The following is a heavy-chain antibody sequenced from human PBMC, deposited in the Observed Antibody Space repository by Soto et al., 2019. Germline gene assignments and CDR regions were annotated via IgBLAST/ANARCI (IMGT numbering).Heavy chain of an antibody. CDR2: IFTSGNT. CDR1: GGSMNDYY. J-gene: IGHJ6*02. V-gene: IGHV4-4*07. Sequence: ASETLSLTCTVSGGSMNDYYWSWIRQPAGKGLEWIGRIFTSGNTNYNPSLRSRLTMSVDTSTNQVSLRLTSVTAADTAVYYCASGRLVSRYYGLDVWGQGTTVTAP. CDR3: ASGRLVSRYYGLDV. D-gene: IGHD6-6*01.